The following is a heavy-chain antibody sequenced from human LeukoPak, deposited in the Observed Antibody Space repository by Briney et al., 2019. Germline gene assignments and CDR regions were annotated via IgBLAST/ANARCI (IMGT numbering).Heavy chain of an antibody. CDR1: EYTFTGCF. Sequence: ASVKVSCKASEYTFTGCFMHWVRQAPGQGLEWMGWINPNSGGTNYAQKFQGRVTMTRDTSISTVYMELSSLRSDDTAVYYCATGDDYFDYWGQGTLVTVSS. CDR2: INPNSGGT. V-gene: IGHV1-2*02. CDR3: ATGDDYFDY. J-gene: IGHJ4*02. D-gene: IGHD4-17*01.